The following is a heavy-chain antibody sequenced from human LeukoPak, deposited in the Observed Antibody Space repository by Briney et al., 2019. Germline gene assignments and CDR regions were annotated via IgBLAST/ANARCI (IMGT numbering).Heavy chain of an antibody. D-gene: IGHD5-24*01. CDR3: ARPSTRWLQLWHPFDY. V-gene: IGHV4-59*12. CDR2: IYYTGST. J-gene: IGHJ4*02. Sequence: SETLSLTCTVSGGSISTYYWSWIRQPPGKGLENIGYIYYTGSTNYNPSLKSRVTISVDTSKNQFSLKLSSVTAADTAVYYCARPSTRWLQLWHPFDYWGQGTLVTVSS. CDR1: GGSISTYY.